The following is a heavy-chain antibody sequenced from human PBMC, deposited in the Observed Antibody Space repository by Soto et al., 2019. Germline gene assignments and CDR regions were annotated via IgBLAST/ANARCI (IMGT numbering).Heavy chain of an antibody. CDR3: VRVVAIPGYPDN. Sequence: QVQLVQSGAEVRQPASSVKVSCKTSGATFSSYAITWVRQAPGQGLEWMGGIVPTVDTSTYAQKFQGRVTIPEDKFTNTVYMELSSLRSDDTAVYYCVRVVAIPGYPDNWGQGTLVTVSS. J-gene: IGHJ4*02. V-gene: IGHV1-69*14. CDR1: GATFSSYA. D-gene: IGHD5-12*01. CDR2: IVPTVDTS.